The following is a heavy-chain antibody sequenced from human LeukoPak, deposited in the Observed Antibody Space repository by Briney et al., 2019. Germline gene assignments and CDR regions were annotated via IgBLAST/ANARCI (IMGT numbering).Heavy chain of an antibody. CDR2: MNPNSDNT. D-gene: IGHD6-13*01. J-gene: IGHJ5*02. CDR3: ARVSRVFTLDP. Sequence: ASVKVPCKASGYTFTSYDINWVRQATGQGLEWMGWMNPNSDNTGYAQKFQGRVTMTSNTSISTAYMELSSLRSEDTAVYYCARVSRVFTLDPWGQGTLVTVSS. CDR1: GYTFTSYD. V-gene: IGHV1-8*01.